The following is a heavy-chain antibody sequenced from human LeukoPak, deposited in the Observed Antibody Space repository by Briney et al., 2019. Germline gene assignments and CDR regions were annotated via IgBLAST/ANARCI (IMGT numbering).Heavy chain of an antibody. J-gene: IGHJ4*02. Sequence: ASVTVSCKASGYTFTSHGISWVRQAPGQGLEWMGWISTYSGNTNYAQKFQGRVTMTTDTSTTTAYMELRSLRSDDTAVYYCARGQGASWDTAMVTDHWGQGILVTVSS. V-gene: IGHV1-18*01. CDR2: ISTYSGNT. CDR3: ARGQGASWDTAMVTDH. D-gene: IGHD5-18*01. CDR1: GYTFTSHG.